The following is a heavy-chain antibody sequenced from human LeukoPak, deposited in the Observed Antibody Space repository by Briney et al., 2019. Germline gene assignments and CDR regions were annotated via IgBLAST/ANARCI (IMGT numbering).Heavy chain of an antibody. D-gene: IGHD3/OR15-3a*01. CDR2: ITNNGGST. CDR1: GFTFTNYA. V-gene: IGHV3-64*01. Sequence: PGRSLRLSCAASGFTFTNYAMNWVRQAPGRGLEYVSAITNNGGSTYYAHSVKGRFTISRDNSKNTLYLQMGSLRADDMAVYYCARGRTGLFDYWGQGTLVTVSS. CDR3: ARGRTGLFDY. J-gene: IGHJ4*02.